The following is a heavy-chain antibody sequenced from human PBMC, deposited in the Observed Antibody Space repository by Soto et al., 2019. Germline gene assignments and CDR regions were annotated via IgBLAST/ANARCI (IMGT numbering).Heavy chain of an antibody. D-gene: IGHD2-21*02. CDR3: AKDRHQFVVVTEFDY. CDR1: GFTFSSHW. J-gene: IGHJ4*02. Sequence: EVQLVESGGGLVLPGGSLRLSCAASGFTFSSHWMHWVRQVPGKGLVWVSRIKTDATSISYADSVKGRFTVSRDNAKSTLYLQMNSLRAEDTAVYYCAKDRHQFVVVTEFDYWGQGTLVTVSS. V-gene: IGHV3-74*01. CDR2: IKTDATSI.